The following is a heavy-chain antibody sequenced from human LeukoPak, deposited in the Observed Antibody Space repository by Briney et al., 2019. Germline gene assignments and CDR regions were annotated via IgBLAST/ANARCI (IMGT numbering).Heavy chain of an antibody. J-gene: IGHJ4*02. V-gene: IGHV4-39*01. Sequence: SETLSLTCTVSGGSISSSSYYWGWIRQPPGKGLEWIGSIYYSGTTYYNPSLKSRVTISVDTSKNQFSLKLSSVTAADTAVYYCATLRQRGNPYVSGNDFWGQGTLVTVSS. D-gene: IGHD3-10*01. CDR3: ATLRQRGNPYVSGNDF. CDR2: IYYSGTT. CDR1: GGSISSSSYY.